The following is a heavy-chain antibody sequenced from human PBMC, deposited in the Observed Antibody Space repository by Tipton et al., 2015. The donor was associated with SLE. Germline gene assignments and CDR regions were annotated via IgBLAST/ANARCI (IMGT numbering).Heavy chain of an antibody. Sequence: QLVQSGAEVKKPGASVKVSCKASGGTFSSYAITWVRQAPGQGLEWMGGIIPFFGITNYAQNFQGRVTITTDESTSTAYMELSSLRSEDTAVYYCARSNGDYVLYYYVMDVWGQGTTVTVSS. CDR2: IIPFFGIT. CDR3: ARSNGDYVLYYYVMDV. D-gene: IGHD4-17*01. CDR1: GGTFSSYA. V-gene: IGHV1-69*05. J-gene: IGHJ6*02.